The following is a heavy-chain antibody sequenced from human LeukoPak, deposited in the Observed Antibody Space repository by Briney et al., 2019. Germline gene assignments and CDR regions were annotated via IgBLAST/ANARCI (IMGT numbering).Heavy chain of an antibody. V-gene: IGHV3-23*01. CDR3: ANWDSGSYTFDY. Sequence: GGSLRLSCAASGFAFSNYVMSWVRQAPGKGLEWVSSISGSSDNTYYADSAKGRFTISRDNSKNTLFLQMNTLRAEDTAVYYCANWDSGSYTFDYWGQGMLVTVSS. CDR2: ISGSSDNT. CDR1: GFAFSNYV. D-gene: IGHD1-26*01. J-gene: IGHJ4*02.